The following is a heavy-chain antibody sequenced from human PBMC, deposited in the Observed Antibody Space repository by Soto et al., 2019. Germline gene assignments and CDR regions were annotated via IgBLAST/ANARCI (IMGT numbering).Heavy chain of an antibody. CDR3: AKLRSSTWTQYAFDV. CDR2: ISNDGENK. V-gene: IGHV3-33*03. CDR1: GFIFSSYG. J-gene: IGHJ3*01. Sequence: QVQLVESGGGVVQPGRSLRLSCSGSGFIFSSYGMHWVRQAPGRSLEWVAVISNDGENKSYGDSVRGRFTISRDNSMNTLYLQMNSLRPEDTALYYCAKLRSSTWTQYAFDVWGRGTVVSVSA. D-gene: IGHD2-2*01.